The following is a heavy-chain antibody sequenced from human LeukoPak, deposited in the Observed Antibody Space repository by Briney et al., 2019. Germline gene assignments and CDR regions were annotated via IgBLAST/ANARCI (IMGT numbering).Heavy chain of an antibody. CDR3: ARDSGSYLPLFVY. V-gene: IGHV1-2*02. D-gene: IGHD1-26*01. Sequence: ASVKVSCKASGYTFTGYYMHWVRQAPGQGLEWMGWINPNSGGTNYAQKFQGRVTMTRDTSISTAYMELSRLRSDDTAVYYCARDSGSYLPLFVYWGQGTLVTVSS. J-gene: IGHJ4*02. CDR1: GYTFTGYY. CDR2: INPNSGGT.